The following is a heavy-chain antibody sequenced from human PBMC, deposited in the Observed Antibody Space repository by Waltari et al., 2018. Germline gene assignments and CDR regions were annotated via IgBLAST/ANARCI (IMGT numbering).Heavy chain of an antibody. V-gene: IGHV1-3*01. Sequence: QVHLVQSGAEVKKPGASVKLSCETSGYNFTTYAIHWLRQAPGQSLEWMGWIHPGDGITKPAQKFRDRVTFTRDASATTAYMELSGLTSADTAVYYCAKSHFDVWTAYFDYWGQGTQVFVS. CDR1: GYNFTTYA. CDR3: AKSHFDVWTAYFDY. CDR2: IHPGDGIT. D-gene: IGHD3-9*01. J-gene: IGHJ4*02.